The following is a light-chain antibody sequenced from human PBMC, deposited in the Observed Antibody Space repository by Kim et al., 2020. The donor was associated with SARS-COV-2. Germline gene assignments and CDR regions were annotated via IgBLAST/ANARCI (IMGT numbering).Light chain of an antibody. J-gene: IGKJ4*01. CDR1: QSVSSY. V-gene: IGKV3-11*01. CDR3: QQRNIWPLT. Sequence: LSPGERATLSGRASQSVSSYLAWYQQKPGQAPRLLIYEASNRATGIPARFSGSGSGTDFTLTISSLEPEDFAVYYCQQRNIWPLTFGGGTKVDIK. CDR2: EAS.